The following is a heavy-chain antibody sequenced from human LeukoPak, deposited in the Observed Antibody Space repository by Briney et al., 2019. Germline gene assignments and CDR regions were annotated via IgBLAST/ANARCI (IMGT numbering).Heavy chain of an antibody. V-gene: IGHV3-7*04. CDR2: IKQDGSQI. D-gene: IGHD3-3*01. Sequence: GGSLRLSCAASGFTFSSYWMNWVRQAPGKGLEWVANIKQDGSQIYYVDSVKGRFTISRDNAKNSLYLQMNTLRAEDTAVYYCARGTEWLLAYYYYMDVWGKGTTVTVSS. CDR3: ARGTEWLLAYYYYMDV. CDR1: GFTFSSYW. J-gene: IGHJ6*03.